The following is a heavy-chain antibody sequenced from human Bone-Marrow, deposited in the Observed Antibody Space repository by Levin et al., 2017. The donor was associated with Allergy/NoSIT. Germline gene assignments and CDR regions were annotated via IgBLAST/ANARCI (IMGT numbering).Heavy chain of an antibody. CDR2: ISGSGTYT. D-gene: IGHD3-22*01. Sequence: QTGGSLRLSCAASGFTFSTYAMSWVRQAPGKGLEWVSTISGSGTYTYYADSVKGRFTISRDKSENTLYLQMNSLRVEDTAVYFCTKPSPVSGSYPRYFDSWGQGALVTVSS. CDR1: GFTFSTYA. J-gene: IGHJ4*02. CDR3: TKPSPVSGSYPRYFDS. V-gene: IGHV3-23*01.